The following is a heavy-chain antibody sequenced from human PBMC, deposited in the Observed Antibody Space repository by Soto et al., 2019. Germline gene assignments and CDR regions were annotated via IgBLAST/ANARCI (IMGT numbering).Heavy chain of an antibody. Sequence: QVQLQQRGAGLLKPSETLSLTCAVLGGSFSDYYWTWIRQPPGKGLKWIGEINHSGSTSYNPSLKSRLTLSVDTSTKEFSLNLSSVTAADTAAYHCVRGRAFMSRVAFDIWGQGTMVTVSS. J-gene: IGHJ3*02. CDR1: GGSFSDYY. D-gene: IGHD1-26*01. CDR2: INHSGST. V-gene: IGHV4-34*02. CDR3: VRGRAFMSRVAFDI.